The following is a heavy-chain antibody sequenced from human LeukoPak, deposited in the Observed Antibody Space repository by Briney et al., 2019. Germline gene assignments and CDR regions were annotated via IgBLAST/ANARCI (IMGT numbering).Heavy chain of an antibody. CDR1: GGSISSGSYY. CDR2: IYSSGST. V-gene: IGHV4-61*09. J-gene: IGHJ4*02. Sequence: PSQTLSLTCTVSGGSISSGSYYWTWVRQPAGKGLEWIGHIYSSGSTNYNPSLKSRVTISVDTSKNQFSLKLNSVTAADTAVYYCARGVYSSSWIDYWGQGTLVTVSS. CDR3: ARGVYSSSWIDY. D-gene: IGHD6-13*01.